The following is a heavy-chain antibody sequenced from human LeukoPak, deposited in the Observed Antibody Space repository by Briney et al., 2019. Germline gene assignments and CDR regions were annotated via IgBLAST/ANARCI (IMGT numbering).Heavy chain of an antibody. D-gene: IGHD6-19*01. CDR1: GFTFTTYW. Sequence: PGGSLRLSCAASGFTFTTYWMHWVRQAPGKGLVWVSHINSDGSITSYADSVKGRFTISRDNSKNTLYLQMNSLRAEDTAVYYCARRDSSGWYYFDYWGQGTLVTVSS. J-gene: IGHJ4*02. CDR3: ARRDSSGWYYFDY. V-gene: IGHV3-74*01. CDR2: INSDGSIT.